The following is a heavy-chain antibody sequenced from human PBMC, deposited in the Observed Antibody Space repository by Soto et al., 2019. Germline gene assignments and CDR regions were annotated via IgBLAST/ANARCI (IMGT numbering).Heavy chain of an antibody. CDR1: GLSVRNNY. J-gene: IGHJ6*02. CDR2: IYNDGTT. V-gene: IGHV3-53*01. Sequence: EVQLVESGGGLIQPGGSLRLSCTASGLSVRNNYMSWVRQAPGMGLEWFSVIYNDGTTYYADSVKGRFTIARDTSKNTLSLQMDSLRAEDTAVYYCVRPLPSGRNYGMDVWGQGTTVTVSS. CDR3: VRPLPSGRNYGMDV. D-gene: IGHD3-10*01.